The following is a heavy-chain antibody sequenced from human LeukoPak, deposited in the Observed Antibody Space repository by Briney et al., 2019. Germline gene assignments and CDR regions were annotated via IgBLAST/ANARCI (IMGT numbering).Heavy chain of an antibody. J-gene: IGHJ6*03. CDR2: INHSGST. V-gene: IGHV4-34*01. CDR3: ARPGSQYCSSTSCYYYYYYMDV. Sequence: SETLSLTCAVYGGSFSGYYWSWIRQPPGKGLEWIGEINHSGSTNYNPSLKSRVTISVDTSKNQFSLKLSSVTAADTAVYYCARPGSQYCSSTSCYYYYYYMDVWGKGTTVTISS. CDR1: GGSFSGYY. D-gene: IGHD2-2*01.